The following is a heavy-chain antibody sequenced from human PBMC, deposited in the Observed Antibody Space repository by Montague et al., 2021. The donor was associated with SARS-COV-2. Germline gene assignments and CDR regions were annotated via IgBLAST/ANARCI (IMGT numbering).Heavy chain of an antibody. D-gene: IGHD3-10*01. CDR3: ARREDYYGSGSYPN. CDR1: GGSISSSSYY. Sequence: SETLSLTCTVSGGSISSSSYYWGWIRQPPGKGLEWIGSIYYSGSTYYNPSLKSRVTISVDTSKNQFSLKLSSVTAADTAVYYCARREDYYGSGSYPNWGQGTLVADSS. V-gene: IGHV4-39*01. J-gene: IGHJ4*02. CDR2: IYYSGST.